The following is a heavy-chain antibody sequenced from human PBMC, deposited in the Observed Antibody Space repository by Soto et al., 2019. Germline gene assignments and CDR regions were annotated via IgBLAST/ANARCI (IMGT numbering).Heavy chain of an antibody. CDR3: ATMIRGLIHWLDP. D-gene: IGHD3-16*01. CDR1: GDTLSNFD. Sequence: QVQLVQSGAEVKRPGASVKVSCKASGDTLSNFDFNWVRQATGQGLEWMGWMYPNNGQTAYARTFQGRVTMTWNSSISTAYMELSSLTSEDTAVYYCATMIRGLIHWLDPWGQGTLVTVS. J-gene: IGHJ5*02. CDR2: MYPNNGQT. V-gene: IGHV1-8*01.